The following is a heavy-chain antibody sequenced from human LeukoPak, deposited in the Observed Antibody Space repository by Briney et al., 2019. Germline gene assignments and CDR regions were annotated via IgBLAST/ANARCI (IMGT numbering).Heavy chain of an antibody. D-gene: IGHD5-12*01. CDR3: ASSEATIGGFDY. CDR2: INHSGST. Sequence: SSETLSLTCAVYGGSFSGYYWSWIRQPPGKGLEWIGEINHSGSTNYNPSLKSQVTISVDTSKNQFSLKLSSVTAADTAVYYCASSEATIGGFDYWGQGTLVTVSS. V-gene: IGHV4-34*01. J-gene: IGHJ4*02. CDR1: GGSFSGYY.